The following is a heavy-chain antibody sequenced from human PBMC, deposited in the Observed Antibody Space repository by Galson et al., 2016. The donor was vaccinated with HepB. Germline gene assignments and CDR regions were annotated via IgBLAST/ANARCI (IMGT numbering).Heavy chain of an antibody. V-gene: IGHV3-23*01. D-gene: IGHD2-2*01. J-gene: IGHJ6*04. CDR1: GFTFRNYG. CDR3: VQGSTAPAV. CDR2: ISRRGDST. Sequence: SLRLSCAASGFTFRNYGMTWVRQAPGKGLEVGSRISRRGDSTDYADSVKGRFTISRDNSKNTLSLQMNSLTADDTSIYNCVQGSTAPAVWGKRTTVTVSS.